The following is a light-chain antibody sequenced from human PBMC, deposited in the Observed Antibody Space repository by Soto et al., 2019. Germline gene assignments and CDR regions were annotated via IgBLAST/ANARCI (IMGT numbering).Light chain of an antibody. Sequence: EIVMTQSPATLSLSPGERATLSCRASQSLSSDLAWYQQKPGQAPRLLIYGASTMATGIPARFSGSGSGTEFALTISSLQSEDFAVYYCQQYIHWHITFGQGTRLEIK. CDR3: QQYIHWHIT. J-gene: IGKJ5*01. CDR1: QSLSSD. V-gene: IGKV3-15*01. CDR2: GAS.